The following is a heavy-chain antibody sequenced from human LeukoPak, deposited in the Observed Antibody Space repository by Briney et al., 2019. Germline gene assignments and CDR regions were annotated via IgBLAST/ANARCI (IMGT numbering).Heavy chain of an antibody. CDR2: ITPYNGNT. J-gene: IGHJ5*02. V-gene: IGHV1-18*01. Sequence: ASVKVSCKASGYTFTNFGISWVRQAPGQGLEWMGWITPYNGNTNYAQKLQGRVTMTTDTSTSTAYMELRSLRSDDTAVYYCAREGYCSSTSCYARPNWFDPWGQGTLVTVSS. CDR1: GYTFTNFG. D-gene: IGHD2-2*01. CDR3: AREGYCSSTSCYARPNWFDP.